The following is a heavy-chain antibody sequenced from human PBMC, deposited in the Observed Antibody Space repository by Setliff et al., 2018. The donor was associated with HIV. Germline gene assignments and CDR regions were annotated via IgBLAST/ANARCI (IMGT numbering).Heavy chain of an antibody. D-gene: IGHD2-8*02. Sequence: LSLTCAVYGGSFTNYFWSWIRQSPGKGLEWIGEINHSGRTKYNPSLKSRVTMSVDTSKNQFSLKLNSVTAADTAVYYCTVYNTGSSKDYYWGQGTPVTVSS. CDR2: INHSGRT. CDR1: GGSFTNYF. J-gene: IGHJ4*02. CDR3: TVYNTGSSKDYY. V-gene: IGHV4-34*01.